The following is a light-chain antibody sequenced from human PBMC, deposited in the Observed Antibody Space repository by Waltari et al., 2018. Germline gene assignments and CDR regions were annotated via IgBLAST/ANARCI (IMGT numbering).Light chain of an antibody. V-gene: IGLV2-18*02. CDR2: GVN. J-gene: IGLJ3*02. CDR3: SSYTPSTTWV. CDR1: TSKVGYYNF. Sequence: QSAPTHPPSVSGSPGQSVTNSSAGTTSKVGYYNFVSWYQQYPGKAPKLVIYGVNNRPSGVSDRFSGSRSGNTASLTISGLQADDEADYYCSSYTPSTTWVFGGGTRLTVL.